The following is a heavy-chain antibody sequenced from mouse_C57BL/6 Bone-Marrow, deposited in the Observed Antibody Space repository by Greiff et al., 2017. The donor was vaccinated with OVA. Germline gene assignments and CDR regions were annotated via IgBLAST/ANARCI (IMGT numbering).Heavy chain of an antibody. D-gene: IGHD2-4*01. CDR2: IDPSDSYT. Sequence: VQLQQSGAELVMPGASVKLSCKASGYTFTSYWMHWVKQRPGQGLEWIGEIDPSDSYTNYNQKFKGKSTLTVDKSSSTAYMQLSSLTSEDSAVYYCARRDYDDWGAMRYWGQGTSVTVSS. CDR3: ARRDYDDWGAMRY. V-gene: IGHV1-69*01. CDR1: GYTFTSYW. J-gene: IGHJ4*01.